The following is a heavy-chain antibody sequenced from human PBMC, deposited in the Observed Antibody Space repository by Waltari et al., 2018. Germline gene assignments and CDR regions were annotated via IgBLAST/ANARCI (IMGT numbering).Heavy chain of an antibody. V-gene: IGHV4-59*01. J-gene: IGHJ4*02. D-gene: IGHD2-8*01. CDR1: GGSISSYY. Sequence: QVQLQESGPGLVKPSETLSLTCTVSGGSISSYYWSWIRQPPGKGLEWIGYIYYSGSTNYNPSLQSRVTISVDTSKNQFSLKLSSVTAADTAVYYCARDSPYGYFDYWGQGTLVTVSS. CDR2: IYYSGST. CDR3: ARDSPYGYFDY.